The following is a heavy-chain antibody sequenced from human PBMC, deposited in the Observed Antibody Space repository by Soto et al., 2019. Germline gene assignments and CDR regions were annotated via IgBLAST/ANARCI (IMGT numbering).Heavy chain of an antibody. J-gene: IGHJ3*02. CDR2: IWYDGSNE. V-gene: IGHV3-33*01. CDR1: GITLSSNG. D-gene: IGHD4-4*01. Sequence: GGSLRLSCVASGITLSSNGMHWVRQAPGKGLEWVAFIWYDGSNELYAESVKGRFTISRDNSKNTLSLQMNSLRAEDTAVYYCARERYTNYPPDGFDIWGQGTMVTVSS. CDR3: ARERYTNYPPDGFDI.